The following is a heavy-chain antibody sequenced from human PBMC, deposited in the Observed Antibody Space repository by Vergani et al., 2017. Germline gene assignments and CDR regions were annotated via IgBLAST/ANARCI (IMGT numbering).Heavy chain of an antibody. J-gene: IGHJ4*02. CDR3: ARRGSSGWYKDCDY. CDR1: GGSISSSSYY. V-gene: IGHV4-39*01. D-gene: IGHD6-13*01. CDR2: IYYSGST. Sequence: QLQLQESGPGLVKPSETLSLTCTVSGGSISSSSYYWGWIRQPPGKGLEWIGSIYYSGSTYYNPSLKSRVTISVATSKNQFSLKLSSVTAADTGVYYCARRGSSGWYKDCDYWGQGTLVTVSS.